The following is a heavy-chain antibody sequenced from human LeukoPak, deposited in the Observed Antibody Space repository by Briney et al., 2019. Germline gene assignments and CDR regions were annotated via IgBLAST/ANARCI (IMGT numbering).Heavy chain of an antibody. CDR1: GFTFDDYA. CDR2: ISWNSGSI. CDR3: AKDTGWKTVTRLIDY. J-gene: IGHJ4*02. D-gene: IGHD4-17*01. Sequence: GGSLRLSCAASGFTFDDYAMHWVRQAPGKGLEWVSGISWNSGSIGYADSVKGRFTISRDNAKNSLYLQMNSLRAEDMALYYCAKDTGWKTVTRLIDYWGQGTLVTVSS. V-gene: IGHV3-9*03.